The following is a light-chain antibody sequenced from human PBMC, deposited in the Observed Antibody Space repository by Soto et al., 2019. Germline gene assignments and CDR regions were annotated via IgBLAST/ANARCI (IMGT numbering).Light chain of an antibody. CDR3: SSYAGSNDRWV. J-gene: IGLJ3*02. CDR2: EVS. CDR1: SSDIGAYNY. Sequence: QSVLTQPPSASGSPGQSVTISCTGTSSDIGAYNYVSWYQQQPGKAPKLMIHEVSKRPSGVPDRFSGSKSGNTASLTVSGLQAEDEADYYCSSYAGSNDRWVFGGGTKLTVL. V-gene: IGLV2-8*01.